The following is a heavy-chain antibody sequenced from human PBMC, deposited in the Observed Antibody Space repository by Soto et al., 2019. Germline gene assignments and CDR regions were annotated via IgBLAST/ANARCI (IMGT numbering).Heavy chain of an antibody. Sequence: HVQLVQSGAEVKKPGSSVKVSCKASGGTFNSYTITWVRQAPGQGLEWMGRIIPILGIANSAQKFQGRVTITADRSTSTAYRELTSMRAEDTALYYCAGGAPLCYGRAVWGQGTTVTV. V-gene: IGHV1-69*02. CDR3: AGGAPLCYGRAV. J-gene: IGHJ6*02. CDR2: IIPILGIA. CDR1: GGTFNSYT.